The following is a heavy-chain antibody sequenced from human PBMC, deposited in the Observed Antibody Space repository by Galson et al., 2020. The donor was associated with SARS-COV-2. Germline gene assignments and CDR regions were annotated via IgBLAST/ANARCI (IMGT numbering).Heavy chain of an antibody. J-gene: IGHJ3*02. D-gene: IGHD7-27*01. V-gene: IGHV4-38-2*01. CDR2: IYHSGRP. CDR3: ARHQTGFDAFDT. CDR1: GYSISSGYY. Sequence: SETLTLTCAVPGYSISSGYYWGWIRQPPEKRMEWIGSIYHSGRPYYNPPLKSRVTMSVDTSKNQFSLKLSSVTAADTAVYYCARHQTGFDAFDTWGQGTMVNVSS.